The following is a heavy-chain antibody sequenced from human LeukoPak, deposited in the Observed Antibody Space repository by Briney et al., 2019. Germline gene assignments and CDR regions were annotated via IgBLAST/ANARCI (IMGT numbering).Heavy chain of an antibody. CDR1: GYTFTSYD. V-gene: IGHV1-18*01. J-gene: IGHJ4*02. CDR2: ISAYNGNT. D-gene: IGHD3-10*01. CDR3: AVWFGEFLDY. Sequence: ASVKVSCKASGYTFTSYDINWVRQATGQGLEWMGWISAYNGNTNYAQKLQGRVTMTTDTSTSTAYMELRSLRSDDTAVYYCAVWFGEFLDYWGQGTLVTVSS.